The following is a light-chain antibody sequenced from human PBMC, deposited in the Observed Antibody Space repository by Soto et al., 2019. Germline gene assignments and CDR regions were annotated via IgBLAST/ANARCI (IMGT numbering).Light chain of an antibody. Sequence: DIQMTQSPSSLSASLGDRVTITCRASQGIGVYLAWFQQKPGKVPKLLIYAASALQSGVPSRFSGSGSGTYFTLTISSLQPEDIATYSCQKYNSAPLTFGGGTRVEIK. CDR2: AAS. V-gene: IGKV1-27*01. CDR1: QGIGVY. CDR3: QKYNSAPLT. J-gene: IGKJ4*01.